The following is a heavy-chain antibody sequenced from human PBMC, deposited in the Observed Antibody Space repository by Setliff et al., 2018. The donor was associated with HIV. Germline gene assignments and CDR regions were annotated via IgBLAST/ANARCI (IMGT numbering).Heavy chain of an antibody. J-gene: IGHJ4*02. CDR3: ARSSSSSPFFFDY. CDR1: GGSISNSIYF. Sequence: SETLSLTCTVSGGSISNSIYFWTWIRQHPGKGLEWIGYIYYRESTYQNPSLKSRVTISVDTSKNQFSLKLNSVTAADTAVYYCARSSSSSPFFFDYWGQGSLVTVSS. CDR2: IYYREST. D-gene: IGHD6-6*01. V-gene: IGHV4-31*02.